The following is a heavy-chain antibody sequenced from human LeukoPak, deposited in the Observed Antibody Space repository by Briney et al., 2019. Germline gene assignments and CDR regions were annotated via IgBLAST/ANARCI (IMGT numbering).Heavy chain of an antibody. CDR1: GGSISSGDYY. CDR3: ARGPFKWFFDY. D-gene: IGHD3-22*01. CDR2: IYYSGST. V-gene: IGHV4-30-4*08. Sequence: PSETLSLTCTVSGGSISSGDYYWSWIRQPPGKGLEWIGYIYYSGSTYYNPSLKSRVTISVDRSKNQFSLKLSSVTAADTAVYYCARGPFKWFFDYWGQGTLVTVSS. J-gene: IGHJ4*02.